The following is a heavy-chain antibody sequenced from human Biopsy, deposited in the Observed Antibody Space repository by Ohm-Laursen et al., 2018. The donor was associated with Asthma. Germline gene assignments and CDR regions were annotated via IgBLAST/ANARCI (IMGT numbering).Heavy chain of an antibody. Sequence: SLRLSCAASGFVFSQSDIHWVRPAPGKGLEWVALVSSDGHNKYYEDSVKGRFTISRDNSRNRLYLQINRLTVEDSAVYFCARQSGQDYGDSSGFDIWGQGTKVAVSS. CDR3: ARQSGQDYGDSSGFDI. J-gene: IGHJ3*02. V-gene: IGHV3-30*03. CDR1: GFVFSQSD. CDR2: VSSDGHNK. D-gene: IGHD3-22*01.